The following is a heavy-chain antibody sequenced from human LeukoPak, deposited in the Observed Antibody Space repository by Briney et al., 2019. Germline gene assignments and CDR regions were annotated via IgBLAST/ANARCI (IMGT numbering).Heavy chain of an antibody. J-gene: IGHJ4*02. CDR1: GFSISSYY. Sequence: PSETLSLTCTVSGFSISSYYWSWLRQPPGKGLEWIGYIYYSGSTNYHPSLESRVIISVNTSKNQFSLKLSLVTDADTAAYYWWRDRGAGPFDYCGERTL. CDR2: IYYSGST. D-gene: IGHD6-19*01. CDR3: WRDRGAGPFDY. V-gene: IGHV4-59*01.